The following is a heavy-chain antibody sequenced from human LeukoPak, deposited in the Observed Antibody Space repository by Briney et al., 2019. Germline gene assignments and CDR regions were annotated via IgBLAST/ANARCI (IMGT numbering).Heavy chain of an antibody. CDR3: AKDGGPNYDNSGYYADDAFDI. V-gene: IGHV3-30*04. D-gene: IGHD3-22*01. J-gene: IGHJ3*02. Sequence: GGSLRLSCAASGFTFSSYAIHWVRQAPGKGLEWVAVISFDGTDAFYADSVKGRFTISRDNSKNTLYLQMNSLRAEDTAVYYCAKDGGPNYDNSGYYADDAFDIWGQGTMVTVSS. CDR2: ISFDGTDA. CDR1: GFTFSSYA.